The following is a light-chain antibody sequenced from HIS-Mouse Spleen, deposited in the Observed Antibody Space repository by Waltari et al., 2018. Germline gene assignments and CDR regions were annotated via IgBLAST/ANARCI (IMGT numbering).Light chain of an antibody. CDR1: SSDVGSYNL. V-gene: IGLV2-23*01. J-gene: IGLJ3*02. CDR3: CSYAGSSTWV. CDR2: EGS. Sequence: QSALTQPASVSGSPGQSITISCTGTSSDVGSYNLVSWYQQPPGKAPKRMIYEGSKLPSGVANRFSGSKSGNTASLTISGLQAEDEADYYCCSYAGSSTWVFGGGTKLTVL.